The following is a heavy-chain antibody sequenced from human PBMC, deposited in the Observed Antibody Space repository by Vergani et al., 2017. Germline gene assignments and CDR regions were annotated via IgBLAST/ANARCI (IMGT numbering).Heavy chain of an antibody. J-gene: IGHJ4*02. V-gene: IGHV3-7*01. CDR3: ATSTDLRYFDWLPFDY. D-gene: IGHD3-9*01. CDR2: KKQDGSEK. CDR1: GFTFSSYW. Sequence: EVQLVESGGGLVQPGGSLRLSCAASGFTFSSYWMSWVRQAPGKGLEWVANKKQDGSEKYYVDSVKGRFTISRDNAKNALYLQMNSLRAEDTAVYYCATSTDLRYFDWLPFDYWGQGTLVTVSS.